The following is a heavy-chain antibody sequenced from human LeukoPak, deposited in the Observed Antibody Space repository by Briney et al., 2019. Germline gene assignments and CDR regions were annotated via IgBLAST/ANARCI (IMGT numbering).Heavy chain of an antibody. J-gene: IGHJ3*02. D-gene: IGHD6-19*01. CDR3: ARWEGSGWYWLGAFDI. Sequence: ASVKVSCKASGYTFTSYGISWVRQAPGQGLEWMGWISAYNGNTNYAQKLQGRVTMTTDTSTSTAYMELRSLRSDDTAVYYCARWEGSGWYWLGAFDIWGQGTMVTVSS. V-gene: IGHV1-18*01. CDR1: GYTFTSYG. CDR2: ISAYNGNT.